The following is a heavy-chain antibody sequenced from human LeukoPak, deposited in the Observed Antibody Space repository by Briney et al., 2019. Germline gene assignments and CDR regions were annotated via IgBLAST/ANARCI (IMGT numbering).Heavy chain of an antibody. Sequence: GGSLSLSCAASGFTFSDHYMDWVRQAPGKGLEWVGRIRNKANSYTTEYAASVKGRFTISRDDSKNSLYLQMNSLKTEDTAVYYCARVLGYYDSSGYYYVGYFDYWGQGTLVTVSS. J-gene: IGHJ4*02. V-gene: IGHV3-72*01. CDR1: GFTFSDHY. D-gene: IGHD3-22*01. CDR2: IRNKANSYTT. CDR3: ARVLGYYDSSGYYYVGYFDY.